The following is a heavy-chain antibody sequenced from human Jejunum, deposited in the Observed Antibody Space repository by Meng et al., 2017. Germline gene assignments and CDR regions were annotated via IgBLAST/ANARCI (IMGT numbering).Heavy chain of an antibody. V-gene: IGHV2-5*02. CDR1: GFSLSTSRVC. Sequence: QINLKEFGPRLVKPTQTCTRTGTFSGFSLSTSRVCVGWIRQPPGKALEWLALIYWDDDKRSNPSLKIRLTISTDTSKNQVVLTMTNMDPVDTATYYCAHGGLSSGWYYPEHWGQGILVTVSS. D-gene: IGHD6-19*01. J-gene: IGHJ4*02. CDR2: IYWDDDK. CDR3: AHGGLSSGWYYPEH.